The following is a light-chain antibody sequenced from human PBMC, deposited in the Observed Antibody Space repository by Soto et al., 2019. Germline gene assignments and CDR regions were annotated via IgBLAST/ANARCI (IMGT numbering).Light chain of an antibody. Sequence: EIMWTQSPATLSVSPGEGATLSCRASQSVSDNLAWYQQKPGQAPRLLIYGAHTRATGIPARFSGSGSGTEFTLTISSLQSEDFAVYYCQQYKKWPPAISFGQGTRLEIK. J-gene: IGKJ5*01. CDR2: GAH. CDR3: QQYKKWPPAIS. V-gene: IGKV3-15*01. CDR1: QSVSDN.